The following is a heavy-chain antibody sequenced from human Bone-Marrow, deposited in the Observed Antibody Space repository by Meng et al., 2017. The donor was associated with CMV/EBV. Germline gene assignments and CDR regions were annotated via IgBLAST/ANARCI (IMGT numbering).Heavy chain of an antibody. CDR2: IIPILGIA. V-gene: IGHV1-69*10. CDR1: GGTFSSYA. J-gene: IGHJ3*02. Sequence: SVKVSCKASGGTFSSYAISWVRQAPGQGLEWMGGIIPILGIANYAQKFQGRVTITADKSTSTAYVELSSLRSEDTAVYYCAGFFPGVVTEDAFDIWGQGTMVTVSS. CDR3: AGFFPGVVTEDAFDI. D-gene: IGHD3-3*01.